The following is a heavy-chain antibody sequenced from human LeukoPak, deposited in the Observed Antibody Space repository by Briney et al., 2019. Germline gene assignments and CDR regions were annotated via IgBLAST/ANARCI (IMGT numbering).Heavy chain of an antibody. V-gene: IGHV4-4*07. D-gene: IGHD3-10*01. CDR2: IYTSGST. CDR1: GGSLSSYY. Sequence: SETLSLTCTVSGGSLSSYYWNWIRQPAGKGLEWIGRIYTSGSTNYNPSLKSRVTMSVDTSKNQFSLKLSSVTAADTAVYYCARGFGGNHVDAFDIWAKGQWSPSLQ. CDR3: ARGFGGNHVDAFDI. J-gene: IGHJ3*02.